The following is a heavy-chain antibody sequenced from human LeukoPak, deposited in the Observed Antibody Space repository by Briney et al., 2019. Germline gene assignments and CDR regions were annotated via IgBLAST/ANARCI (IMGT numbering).Heavy chain of an antibody. Sequence: GGSLRLSCAASGFTFSSYSMNWVRQAPGKGLEWVSSISSSSSYIYYADSVKGRFTISRDNTKNTLYLQMNSLRAEDTAVYYCARSSGWFRPHDYWGQGTLVTVSS. CDR2: ISSSSSYI. D-gene: IGHD6-19*01. V-gene: IGHV3-21*01. CDR3: ARSSGWFRPHDY. J-gene: IGHJ4*02. CDR1: GFTFSSYS.